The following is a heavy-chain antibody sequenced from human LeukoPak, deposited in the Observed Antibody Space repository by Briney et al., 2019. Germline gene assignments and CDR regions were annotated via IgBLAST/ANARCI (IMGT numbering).Heavy chain of an antibody. V-gene: IGHV3-30*02. CDR3: ANLRLDDGLDI. J-gene: IGHJ3*02. CDR2: IRYDGSYK. CDR1: GFTFNSHD. Sequence: GGSLRLSCAASGFTFNSHDMHWVRQAPGKGLDWEAFIRYDGSYKYYADSMKGRFTISRDNSKNTLYLQMNSLRAEDTAVYSCANLRLDDGLDIWGQGTMVTVSS.